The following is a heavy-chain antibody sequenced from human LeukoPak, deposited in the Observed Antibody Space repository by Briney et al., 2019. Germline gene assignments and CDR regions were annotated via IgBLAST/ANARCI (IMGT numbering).Heavy chain of an antibody. V-gene: IGHV3-30*02. Sequence: GGSLRLSCAASGFTFSSYGMHWVRQAPGKGLEGVAFIRYDGSNKYYADSVKGRFTISRDNSKNTLYLQMNSLRAEDTAVYYCASRSYSGSYLYIWGQGTMVTVSS. CDR1: GFTFSSYG. D-gene: IGHD1-26*01. J-gene: IGHJ3*02. CDR2: IRYDGSNK. CDR3: ASRSYSGSYLYI.